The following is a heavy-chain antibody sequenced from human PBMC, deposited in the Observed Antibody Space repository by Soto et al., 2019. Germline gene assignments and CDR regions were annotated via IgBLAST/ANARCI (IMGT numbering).Heavy chain of an antibody. Sequence: GGSLRLSCAASGFTFSGSAMHWVRQASGKGLEWVGRIRSKANSYATAYAASVKGRFTISRDDSKNTAYLQMNSLKTEDTAVYYCARFYYDSSGYLPSPYYYYYGMDVWGQGTTVTVSS. CDR1: GFTFSGSA. J-gene: IGHJ6*02. CDR2: IRSKANSYAT. CDR3: ARFYYDSSGYLPSPYYYYYGMDV. D-gene: IGHD3-22*01. V-gene: IGHV3-73*01.